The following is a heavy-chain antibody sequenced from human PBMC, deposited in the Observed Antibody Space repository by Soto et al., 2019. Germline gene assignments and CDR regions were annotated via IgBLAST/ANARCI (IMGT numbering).Heavy chain of an antibody. J-gene: IGHJ4*02. D-gene: IGHD5-18*01. CDR2: ISVSGDRT. CDR3: AKALVPALTAKFGY. Sequence: GGSLRLSCAASGFTFSSYAMCWVRQAPGKGLEWVSSISVSGDRTYYADSVKGRFTISGDNYRNTLHLQMSSLRVEDTALYYCAKALVPALTAKFGYWGQGTLVTVSS. CDR1: GFTFSSYA. V-gene: IGHV3-23*01.